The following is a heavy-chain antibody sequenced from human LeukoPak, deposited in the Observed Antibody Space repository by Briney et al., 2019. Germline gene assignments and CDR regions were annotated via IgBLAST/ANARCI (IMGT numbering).Heavy chain of an antibody. V-gene: IGHV1-46*01. D-gene: IGHD3-10*01. Sequence: ASVKVSCKASGYTFTIYYMHWVRQAPGQGLEWMGIINPSGGSTSYAQKFQGRVTMTRDMSTSTVYMELSSLRSEDTAVYYCARSGSYQNDYYYYYMDVWGKGTTVTVSS. CDR1: GYTFTIYY. CDR3: ARSGSYQNDYYYYYMDV. CDR2: INPSGGST. J-gene: IGHJ6*03.